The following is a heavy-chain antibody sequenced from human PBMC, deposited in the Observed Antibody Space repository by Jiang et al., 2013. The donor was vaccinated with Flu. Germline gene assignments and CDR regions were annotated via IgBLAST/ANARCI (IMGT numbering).Heavy chain of an antibody. CDR2: INVGNGNT. J-gene: IGHJ5*02. CDR3: TRAEGEFDP. CDR1: GYTFTTYP. V-gene: IGHV1-3*01. D-gene: IGHD1-26*01. Sequence: GAEVKKPGASVKVSCKASGYTFTTYPIHWIRQAPGQSLEWMGWINVGNGNTKYSQKFQGRLTITRDTSASTAYMDLRSLRSEDTAVYYCTRAEGEFDPWGQGTLVTVSS.